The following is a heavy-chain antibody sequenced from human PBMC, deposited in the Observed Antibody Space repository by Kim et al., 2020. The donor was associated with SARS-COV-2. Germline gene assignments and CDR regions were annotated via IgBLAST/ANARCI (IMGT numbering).Heavy chain of an antibody. J-gene: IGHJ3*01. D-gene: IGHD2-2*01. Sequence: ADSGEARFTISRHNDKHTLYLQMNNLRAEDTAVYFCARFCRGPTCYGAFDLWGQGTMVTVSS. V-gene: IGHV3-74*01. CDR3: ARFCRGPTCYGAFDL.